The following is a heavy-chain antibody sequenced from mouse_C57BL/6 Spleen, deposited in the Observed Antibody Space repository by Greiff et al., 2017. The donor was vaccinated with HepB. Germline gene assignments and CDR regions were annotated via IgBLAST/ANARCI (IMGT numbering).Heavy chain of an antibody. CDR1: GYTFTSYW. CDR2: IDPSDSET. D-gene: IGHD2-1*01. J-gene: IGHJ4*01. V-gene: IGHV1-52*01. Sequence: QVQLQQPGAELVRPGSSVKLSCKASGYTFTSYWMHWVKQRPIQGLEWIGNIDPSDSETHYNQKFKDKATLTVDKSSSTAYMQLSSLTSEDSAVYYCARGAYGNYRMDYWGQGTSVTVSS. CDR3: ARGAYGNYRMDY.